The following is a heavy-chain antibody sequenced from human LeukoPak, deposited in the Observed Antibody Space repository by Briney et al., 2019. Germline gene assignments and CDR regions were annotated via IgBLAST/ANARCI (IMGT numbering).Heavy chain of an antibody. CDR2: ISGSGGST. CDR1: GFTFSDYA. D-gene: IGHD2-15*01. V-gene: IGHV3-23*01. CDR3: AKDFVGSIPDAFDI. J-gene: IGHJ3*02. Sequence: PGGSLRLSCAASGFTFSDYAMSWVRQAPGKGLEWVSAISGSGGSTYYAGSVKGRFTISRDNSKNTLFLQMSSLRAEDTALYYCAKDFVGSIPDAFDIWGQGTMVTVSS.